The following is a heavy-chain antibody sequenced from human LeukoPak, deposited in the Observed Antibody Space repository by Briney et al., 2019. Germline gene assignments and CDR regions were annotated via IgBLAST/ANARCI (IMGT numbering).Heavy chain of an antibody. CDR1: GYTFTSYG. J-gene: IGHJ5*02. Sequence: EASVKVSCKASGYTFTSYGISWVRQAPGQGLEWMGWISAYNANTNYAQKLQGRVTMTTDTSTSTAYMELRSLRSDDTAVYYCARDRCSSTSCYTTAYNWFDPWGQGTLVTVSS. D-gene: IGHD2-2*02. CDR3: ARDRCSSTSCYTTAYNWFDP. V-gene: IGHV1-18*01. CDR2: ISAYNANT.